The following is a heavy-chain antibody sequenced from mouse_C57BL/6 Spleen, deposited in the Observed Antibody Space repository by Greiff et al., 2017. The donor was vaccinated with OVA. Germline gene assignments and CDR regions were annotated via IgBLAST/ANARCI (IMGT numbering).Heavy chain of an antibody. J-gene: IGHJ4*01. V-gene: IGHV1-82*01. CDR3: AREGALYAMDY. Sequence: VKLVESGPELVKPGASVKISCKASGYETSSSWMNWVKQRPGTGLEWIGRLYPGDGETNYNGKFKGKATLTADKSSSTAYLQHSRLTSEDSAVYFYAREGALYAMDYWGQGTSVTVSS. CDR2: LYPGDGET. CDR1: GYETSSSW.